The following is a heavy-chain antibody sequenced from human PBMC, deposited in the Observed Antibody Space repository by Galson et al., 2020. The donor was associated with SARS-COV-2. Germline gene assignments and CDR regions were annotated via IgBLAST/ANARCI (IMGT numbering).Heavy chain of an antibody. CDR1: GGSISSYY. CDR2: IYYSGST. CDR3: ARDLGSSWYEQNWFDP. V-gene: IGHV4-59*01. D-gene: IGHD6-13*01. Sequence: SETLSLTCTVSGGSISSYYWSWIRQPPGKGLEWIGYIYYSGSTNYNPSLKSRVTISVDTSKNQFSLKLSSVTAADTAVYYCARDLGSSWYEQNWFDPWGQGTLVTGSS. J-gene: IGHJ5*02.